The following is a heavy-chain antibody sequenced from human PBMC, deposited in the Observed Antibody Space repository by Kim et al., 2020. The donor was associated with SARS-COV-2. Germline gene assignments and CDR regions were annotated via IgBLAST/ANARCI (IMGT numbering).Heavy chain of an antibody. CDR1: GYTFTSYA. CDR2: INTNTGNP. J-gene: IGHJ6*02. D-gene: IGHD6-19*01. Sequence: ASVKVSCKASGYTFTSYAMNWVRQAPGQGLEWMGWINTNTGNPTYAQGFTGRFVFSLDTSVSTAYLQISSLKAEDTAVYYCASEPGIAVAGGDYYYYGMDVWGQGTTVTVSS. V-gene: IGHV7-4-1*02. CDR3: ASEPGIAVAGGDYYYYGMDV.